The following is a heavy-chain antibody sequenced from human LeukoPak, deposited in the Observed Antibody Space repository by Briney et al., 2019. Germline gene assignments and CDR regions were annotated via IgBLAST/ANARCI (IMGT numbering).Heavy chain of an antibody. CDR1: GGSISSDY. Sequence: SETLSLTCTVSGGSISSDYWNWIRQTPGKGLEWIGYIYYSGSTNYNPSLKSRVTISVDTSKNQFSLKLSSVTAADTAVYYCARDSGVYGGSFGYWGQGTLVTVSS. CDR2: IYYSGST. CDR3: ARDSGVYGGSFGY. J-gene: IGHJ4*02. V-gene: IGHV4-59*01. D-gene: IGHD4-23*01.